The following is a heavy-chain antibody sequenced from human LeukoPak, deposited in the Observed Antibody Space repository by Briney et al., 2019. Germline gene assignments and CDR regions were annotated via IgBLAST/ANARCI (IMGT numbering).Heavy chain of an antibody. CDR1: GFIFSHYG. Sequence: GGSLRLSCAASGFIFSHYGMSWVRQAPGKGLEWVAVISYDGSNKYYADSVEGRFTISRDNSKNTLYLQMNSLKAEDTAVYYCAKHLAPDYYDSSGYDYWGQGTLVTVSS. V-gene: IGHV3-30*18. CDR3: AKHLAPDYYDSSGYDY. CDR2: ISYDGSNK. D-gene: IGHD3-22*01. J-gene: IGHJ4*02.